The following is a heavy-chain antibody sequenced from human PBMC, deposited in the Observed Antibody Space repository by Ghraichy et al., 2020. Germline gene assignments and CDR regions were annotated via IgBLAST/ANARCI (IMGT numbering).Heavy chain of an antibody. V-gene: IGHV4-39*07. Sequence: SETLSLTCSVSGDSISSNSYFWGWIRQPPGKGLEWIGTSFYSGSTYSKPSLKSRVTISVDTSKNQVSLKLTSVTAADTAVYYCARLLRSGGYPDYVDYWGQGTLVTVSS. D-gene: IGHD2-15*01. CDR2: SFYSGST. J-gene: IGHJ4*02. CDR1: GDSISSNSYF. CDR3: ARLLRSGGYPDYVDY.